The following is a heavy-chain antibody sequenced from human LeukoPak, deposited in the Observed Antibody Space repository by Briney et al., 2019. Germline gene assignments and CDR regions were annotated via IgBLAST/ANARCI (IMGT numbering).Heavy chain of an antibody. CDR3: AMVSSGNSGYLYSDAFDI. V-gene: IGHV3-21*01. CDR2: ISSSSSYI. J-gene: IGHJ3*02. Sequence: PGGSLRLSCAASGFTFSSYSMNWVRQAPGKGLEWVSSISSSSSYIYYADSVKGRFTISRDNAKNSLYLQMNSLRAEDTAVYYCAMVSSGNSGYLYSDAFDIWGQGTMVTVSS. D-gene: IGHD5-12*01. CDR1: GFTFSSYS.